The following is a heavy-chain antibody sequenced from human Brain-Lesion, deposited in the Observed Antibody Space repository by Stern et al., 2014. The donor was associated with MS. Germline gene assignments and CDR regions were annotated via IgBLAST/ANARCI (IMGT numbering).Heavy chain of an antibody. V-gene: IGHV4-61*02. Sequence: QVQLQESGPGLVKPSQTLSLSCTVSGGSISSGGYYWSWIRQPAGKGLEWIGRIFNSGSTRYNPSLQRRVTISIDTSKTQFSLRLNSMTAADTAVYYCARGRVVPGFQYYATDVWGQGTTVIVSS. CDR3: ARGRVVPGFQYYATDV. CDR1: GGSISSGGYY. J-gene: IGHJ6*02. CDR2: IFNSGST. D-gene: IGHD2-2*01.